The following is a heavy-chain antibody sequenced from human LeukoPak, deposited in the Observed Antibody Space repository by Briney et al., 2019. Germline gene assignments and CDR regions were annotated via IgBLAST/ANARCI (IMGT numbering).Heavy chain of an antibody. CDR2: IRYDGSNK. V-gene: IGHV3-30*02. Sequence: GGSLRLSCAASGFTFSSYGMHWVRQAPGKGLGWVAFIRYDGSNKYYADSVKGRFTISRDNSKNTLYLQMNSLKAEDTAVYYCTTVGCSGGACFFFDHWGQGTLVTVSS. CDR3: TTVGCSGGACFFFDH. J-gene: IGHJ4*02. CDR1: GFTFSSYG. D-gene: IGHD2-21*01.